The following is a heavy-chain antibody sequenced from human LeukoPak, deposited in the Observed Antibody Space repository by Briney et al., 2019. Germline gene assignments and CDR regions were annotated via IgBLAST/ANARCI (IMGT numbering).Heavy chain of an antibody. J-gene: IGHJ4*02. CDR3: ARAAAAGGGGFDY. Sequence: SETLSLTCAVYGGSFSGYYWSWIRQPPGKGLGWIGSIYYSGSTNYNPSLKSRVTISVDTSKNQFSLKLSSVTAADTAVYYCARAAAAGGGGFDYWGQGTLVTVSS. CDR2: IYYSGST. V-gene: IGHV4-59*01. D-gene: IGHD6-13*01. CDR1: GGSFSGYY.